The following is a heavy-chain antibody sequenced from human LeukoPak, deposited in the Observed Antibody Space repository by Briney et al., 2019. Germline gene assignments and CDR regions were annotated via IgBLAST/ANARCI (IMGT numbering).Heavy chain of an antibody. Sequence: SETLSLTCTVSGGSISSGGYYWSWIRQPPGKGLEWIGEIYHSGSTNYNPSLKSRVTISVDKSKNQFSLKLSSVTAADTAVYYCATVVWAAAGIGGDYFDYWGQGTLVTVSS. CDR3: ATVVWAAAGIGGDYFDY. J-gene: IGHJ4*02. D-gene: IGHD6-13*01. CDR1: GGSISSGGYY. V-gene: IGHV4-61*05. CDR2: IYHSGST.